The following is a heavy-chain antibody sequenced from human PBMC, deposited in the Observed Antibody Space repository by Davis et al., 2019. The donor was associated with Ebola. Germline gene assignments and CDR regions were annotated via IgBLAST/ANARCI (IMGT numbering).Heavy chain of an antibody. V-gene: IGHV3-13*01. CDR1: GFTFSNFD. J-gene: IGHJ6*02. CDR3: ARDPHGMDV. Sequence: GESLKISCAASGFTFSNFDMHWVRQGKGKSLEWVSAIGSAGDTYYLDSVKGRFTISRDNAKNSLYLQMHSLRSGDTAVYYCARDPHGMDVWGQGTTVTVSS. CDR2: IGSAGDT.